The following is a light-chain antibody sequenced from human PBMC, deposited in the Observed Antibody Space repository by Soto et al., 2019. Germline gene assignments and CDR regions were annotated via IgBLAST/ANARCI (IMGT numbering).Light chain of an antibody. J-gene: IGKJ4*01. CDR3: QQYNNWPLT. V-gene: IGKV3-15*01. CDR2: DAS. CDR1: QSITGN. Sequence: EIVMTQSPATLSVSPWERATLSCRASQSITGNLTWYQQKPGQAPRLLIYDASTRATGIPARFSGSGSGTEFTLTISSLQSEDFAVYYCQQYNNWPLTFGGGTKVDIK.